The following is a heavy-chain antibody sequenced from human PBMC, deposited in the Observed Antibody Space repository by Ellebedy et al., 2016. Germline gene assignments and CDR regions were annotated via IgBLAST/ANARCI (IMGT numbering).Heavy chain of an antibody. CDR2: ISYDGTT. Sequence: SETLSLXXSVSGASITSSSYYWGWIRRPPGKGLEWIGRISYDGTTYYNPSLESRVTISLDTSKNQFSLKLSSVIAADTAVYFCARGLYDLLTGRPLDYWGRGTLVTVSS. CDR1: GASITSSSYY. J-gene: IGHJ4*02. D-gene: IGHD3-9*01. CDR3: ARGLYDLLTGRPLDY. V-gene: IGHV4-39*07.